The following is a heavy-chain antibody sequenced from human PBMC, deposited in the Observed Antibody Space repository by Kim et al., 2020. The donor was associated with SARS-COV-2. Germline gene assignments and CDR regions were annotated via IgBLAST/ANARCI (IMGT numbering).Heavy chain of an antibody. CDR2: ISRSGSEI. V-gene: IGHV3-48*02. CDR3: AGHTSSCWFED. J-gene: IGHJ4*02. CDR1: GVTFSSYT. D-gene: IGHD6-13*01. Sequence: GGSLRLSCAVSGVTFSSYTMNWVRQAPGKGLEWVSYISRSGSEIYYGDSVKGRFTASRDNAKNSLYLQMNGLRDEDTAVYYCAGHTSSCWFEDWGQGTLVTVSS.